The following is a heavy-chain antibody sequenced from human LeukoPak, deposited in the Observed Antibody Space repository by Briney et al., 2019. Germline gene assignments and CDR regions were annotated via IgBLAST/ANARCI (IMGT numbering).Heavy chain of an antibody. D-gene: IGHD3-22*01. CDR3: ATAKRDYYDSSGYYSWWFDP. Sequence: SQTLSLTCTVSGGSISGGSYYWSWIRQPAGKGLEWIGRIYTSGSTNYNPSLKSRVTISVDTSKNQFSLKLSSVTAADTAVYYCATAKRDYYDSSGYYSWWFDPWGQGTLVTVSS. J-gene: IGHJ5*02. V-gene: IGHV4-61*02. CDR2: IYTSGST. CDR1: GGSISGGSYY.